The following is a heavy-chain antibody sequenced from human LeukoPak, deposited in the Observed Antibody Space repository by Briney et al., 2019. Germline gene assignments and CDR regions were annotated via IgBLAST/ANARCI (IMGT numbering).Heavy chain of an antibody. CDR2: IKQDGSEK. CDR3: GRQGESSGYYDEY. V-gene: IGHV3-7*05. CDR1: GFTFSSYW. D-gene: IGHD3-22*01. Sequence: GGSLRLSCAASGFTFSSYWMSWVRQAPGKGLEWVANIKQDGSEKYYVDSVKGRFTISRDNAKNSLCLQMNSLRAEDTAVYYCGRQGESSGYYDEYWGEETLVTVS. J-gene: IGHJ4*02.